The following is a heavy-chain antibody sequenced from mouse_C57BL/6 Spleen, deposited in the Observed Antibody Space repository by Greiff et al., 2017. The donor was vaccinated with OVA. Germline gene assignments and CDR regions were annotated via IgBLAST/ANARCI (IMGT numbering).Heavy chain of an antibody. CDR2: IDPNSGGT. V-gene: IGHV1-72*01. CDR1: GFNIKDYY. D-gene: IGHD1-1*01. CDR3: ARSGYYYGSSYVGY. J-gene: IGHJ2*01. Sequence: QVQLQQSGAELVRPGASVKLSCTASGFNIKDYYMHWVKQRPEQGLEWIGRIDPNSGGTKYNEKFKSKATLTVDKPSSTAYMQLSSLTSEDSAVYYCARSGYYYGSSYVGYWGQGTTLTVSS.